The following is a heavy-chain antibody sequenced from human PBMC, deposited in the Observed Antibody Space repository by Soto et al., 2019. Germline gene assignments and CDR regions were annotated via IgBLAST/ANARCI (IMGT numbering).Heavy chain of an antibody. CDR3: ARAGGYSYVDY. J-gene: IGHJ4*02. D-gene: IGHD5-18*01. V-gene: IGHV4-4*02. Sequence: QVQLQESGPGLVKPSGTLSLTCAVSGGSISSSNWWSWVRQPPGKGLEWIGEMYHSGSTNYNPSLKSRVTLSVDKSQTQFSLKLSPVTAADTAVYYCARAGGYSYVDYWGQGTLVTVSS. CDR1: GGSISSSNW. CDR2: MYHSGST.